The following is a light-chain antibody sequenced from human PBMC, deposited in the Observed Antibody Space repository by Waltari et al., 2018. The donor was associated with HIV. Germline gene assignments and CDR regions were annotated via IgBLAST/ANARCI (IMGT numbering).Light chain of an antibody. Sequence: AIQMTQSPSSLSASVGDRVTITCRASQGIRNDLSWYQQKPGKTPKLLIYDASSLQSGAPSRFSGSGFGTDCTLTISSLQPEDFATYYCLQADRYPVTFGGGTKVEIK. CDR1: QGIRND. CDR3: LQADRYPVT. V-gene: IGKV1-6*01. CDR2: DAS. J-gene: IGKJ4*01.